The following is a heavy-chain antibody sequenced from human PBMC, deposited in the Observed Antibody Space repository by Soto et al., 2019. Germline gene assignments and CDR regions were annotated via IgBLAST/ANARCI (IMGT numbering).Heavy chain of an antibody. CDR1: GFSFSSYA. Sequence: EVQLLESGGCLVQPGGSLRLSCAASGFSFSSYAMVWVRQAPGKGLEWVSVISARGGSSYFADSVKGRFTISRDNSKNVLSLEMNSLRAEDTAIYFCAKGSIEYSASVDNWGQGTLVLVSS. J-gene: IGHJ4*02. D-gene: IGHD5-12*01. V-gene: IGHV3-23*01. CDR3: AKGSIEYSASVDN. CDR2: ISARGGSS.